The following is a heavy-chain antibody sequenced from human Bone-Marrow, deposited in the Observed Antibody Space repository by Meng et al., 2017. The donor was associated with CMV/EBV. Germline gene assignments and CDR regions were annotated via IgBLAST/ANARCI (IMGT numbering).Heavy chain of an antibody. D-gene: IGHD3-3*01. J-gene: IGHJ4*02. CDR1: GFTFSDYY. V-gene: IGHV3-11*01. CDR2: ISSSGSTI. Sequence: CSASGFTFSDYYMSWIRQAPGKGLEWVSYISSSGSTIYYADSVKGRFTISRDNAKNSLYLQMNSLRAEDTAVYYCARLTIFGVVHHYWGQGTLVTVSS. CDR3: ARLTIFGVVHHY.